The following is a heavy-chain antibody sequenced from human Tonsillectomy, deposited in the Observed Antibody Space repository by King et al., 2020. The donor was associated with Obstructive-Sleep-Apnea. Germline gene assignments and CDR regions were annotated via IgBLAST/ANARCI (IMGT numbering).Heavy chain of an antibody. V-gene: IGHV3-7*01. D-gene: IGHD5-12*01. CDR2: IKQDGSER. J-gene: IGHJ4*02. Sequence: VQLVESGGGLIQPGGSLRLSCAASGFTFTNYWMTWVRQAPGKGLEWVANIKQDGSERYYVDSVKGRFTISRDNAKNSLYLQMDSLRAEDTAVYYCARRLVATMRRYYFDYWGQGTLITVSS. CDR1: GFTFTNYW. CDR3: ARRLVATMRRYYFDY.